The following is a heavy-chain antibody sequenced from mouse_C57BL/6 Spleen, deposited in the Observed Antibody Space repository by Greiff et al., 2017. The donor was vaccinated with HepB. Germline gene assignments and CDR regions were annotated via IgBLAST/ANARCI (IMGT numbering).Heavy chain of an antibody. D-gene: IGHD1-1*01. CDR3: ARHGSSHWYFDV. Sequence: EVQGVESGGDLVKPGGSLKLSCAASGFTFSSYGMSWVRQTPDKRLEWVATISSGGSYTYYPDSVKGRFTISRDNAKNTLYLQMSSLKSEDTAMYYCARHGSSHWYFDVWGTGTTVTVSS. CDR1: GFTFSSYG. J-gene: IGHJ1*03. V-gene: IGHV5-6*01. CDR2: ISSGGSYT.